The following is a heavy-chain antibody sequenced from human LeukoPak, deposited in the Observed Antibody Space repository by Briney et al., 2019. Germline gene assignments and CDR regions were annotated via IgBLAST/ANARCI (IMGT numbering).Heavy chain of an antibody. D-gene: IGHD2-15*01. CDR3: ARAPHPYCSGGNCIYFDY. Sequence: GGSLRLSCAASGFTFSSYSMMWVRQAPGKGLEWVSYISSSSTTIHYADSVKGRFTISRDNAKNSVYLQMNSLRAEDTAVYYCARAPHPYCSGGNCIYFDYWGQGTLVTVSS. V-gene: IGHV3-48*01. CDR1: GFTFSSYS. CDR2: ISSSSTTI. J-gene: IGHJ4*02.